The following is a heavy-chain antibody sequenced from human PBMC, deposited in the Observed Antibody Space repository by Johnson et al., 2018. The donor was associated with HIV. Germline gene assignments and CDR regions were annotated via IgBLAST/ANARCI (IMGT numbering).Heavy chain of an antibody. CDR1: GFTFSNAW. CDR3: AREGIVGANRDAFDI. J-gene: IGHJ3*02. V-gene: IGHV3-30*03. Sequence: QVQLVESGGGLVKPGGSLRLSCAASGFTFSNAWMSWVRQAPGKGLEWVAVISHDGTHKYYADSVKGRFTISRDNSKNTLYLQVNSLRAGDMAVYYCAREGIVGANRDAFDIWGQGTMVTVSS. CDR2: ISHDGTHK. D-gene: IGHD1-26*01.